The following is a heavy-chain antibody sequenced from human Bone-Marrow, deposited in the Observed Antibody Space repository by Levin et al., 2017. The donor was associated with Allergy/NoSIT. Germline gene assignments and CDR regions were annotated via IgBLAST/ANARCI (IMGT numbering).Heavy chain of an antibody. Sequence: SQTLSLTCTVSGGSIRSYYWSWIRQPPGKGLEWIGYIYYSGSTNYNPSLKSRVTISVDTSKNQFSLKLSSVTAADTAVYYCARGDVMATIGDNWFDPWGQGTLVTVSS. D-gene: IGHD5-12*01. J-gene: IGHJ5*02. V-gene: IGHV4-59*01. CDR1: GGSIRSYY. CDR3: ARGDVMATIGDNWFDP. CDR2: IYYSGST.